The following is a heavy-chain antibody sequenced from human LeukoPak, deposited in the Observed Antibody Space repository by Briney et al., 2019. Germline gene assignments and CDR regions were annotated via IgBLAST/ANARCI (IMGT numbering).Heavy chain of an antibody. V-gene: IGHV3-30*14. Sequence: PGRSLRLSCAVSGFTFSSYAMHWVRQAPGKGLEWVAVISYDGSNKYCANSVKGRFTISRDNSKNTLYLQVNSARAEDTAVYYCARGGYSYGYAHYSYYGMDVWGQGTTVTVSS. D-gene: IGHD5-18*01. CDR3: ARGGYSYGYAHYSYYGMDV. J-gene: IGHJ6*02. CDR2: ISYDGSNK. CDR1: GFTFSSYA.